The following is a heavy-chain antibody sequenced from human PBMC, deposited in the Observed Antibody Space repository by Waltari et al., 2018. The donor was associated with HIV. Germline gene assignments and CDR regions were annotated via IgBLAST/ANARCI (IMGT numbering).Heavy chain of an antibody. V-gene: IGHV1-24*01. J-gene: IGHJ4*02. CDR3: AAHLEAVPEAVSEYFEF. D-gene: IGHD6-13*01. Sequence: QVQLEQSGAAVKTPAASVNVSCKVSGHPLSALPMPGVRQAPGKGLEWMGYFDREDNEAIYAAKFQGRVTMNQDASADTAYMELSSLRSEDTAVYFCAAHLEAVPEAVSEYFEFWGQGALVIVSS. CDR1: GHPLSALP. CDR2: FDREDNEA.